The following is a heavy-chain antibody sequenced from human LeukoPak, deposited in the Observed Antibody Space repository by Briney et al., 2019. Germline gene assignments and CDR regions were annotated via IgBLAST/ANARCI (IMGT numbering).Heavy chain of an antibody. Sequence: ASVKVSCKASGYTFTGYYMHWVRQAPGQGLEWMGWINPNNGGTNYAQNFQGRVTMTRDTSISTAYMELSRLRSDDTAVYYCARPSLTYSGYDLGYWGQGTLVTVSS. D-gene: IGHD5-12*01. J-gene: IGHJ4*02. V-gene: IGHV1-2*02. CDR2: INPNNGGT. CDR1: GYTFTGYY. CDR3: ARPSLTYSGYDLGY.